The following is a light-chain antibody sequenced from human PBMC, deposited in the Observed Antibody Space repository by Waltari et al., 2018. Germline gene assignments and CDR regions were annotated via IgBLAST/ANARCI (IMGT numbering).Light chain of an antibody. CDR1: QSIRSQ. Sequence: EIGLTQFPGNLSLSPGERVILSCRASQSIRSQLAWYQQKPGQAPRLLIYGTSNRATGIPDRFSGSGSGTDFSLTISRLDPEDCAVYYCQHYLNLPVAFGPGTKVEIK. CDR2: GTS. V-gene: IGKV3-20*01. J-gene: IGKJ3*01. CDR3: QHYLNLPVA.